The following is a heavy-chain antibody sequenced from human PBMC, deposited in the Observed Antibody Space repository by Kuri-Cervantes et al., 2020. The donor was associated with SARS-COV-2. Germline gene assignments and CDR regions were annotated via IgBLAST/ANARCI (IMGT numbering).Heavy chain of an antibody. CDR3: VRHKAAAGIVAPD. J-gene: IGHJ4*02. D-gene: IGHD6-13*01. CDR2: VSWNGSRT. V-gene: IGHV3-19*01. Sequence: GESLKISCAASGFTFSDYYMSWIRQAPGKGLEWVSGVSWNGSRTHYADSVKGRLIISRDNSRNFLYQQMNSLRPEDMAVYYCVRHKAAAGIVAPDWGQGTLVTVSS. CDR1: GFTFSDYY.